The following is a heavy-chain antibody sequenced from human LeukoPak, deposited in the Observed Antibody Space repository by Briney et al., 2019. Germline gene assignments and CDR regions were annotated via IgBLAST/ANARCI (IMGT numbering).Heavy chain of an antibody. CDR2: IYYSGST. Sequence: SQTLSLTCTVSGGSISSCDYYWSWIRQPPGKGLEWIGYIYYSGSTYYNPSLKSRVTISVDTSKNQFSLKLSSVTAADTAVYYCARDLYDFWSGSNLNWFDPWGQGTLVTVSS. V-gene: IGHV4-30-4*08. CDR1: GGSISSCDYY. D-gene: IGHD3-3*01. CDR3: ARDLYDFWSGSNLNWFDP. J-gene: IGHJ5*02.